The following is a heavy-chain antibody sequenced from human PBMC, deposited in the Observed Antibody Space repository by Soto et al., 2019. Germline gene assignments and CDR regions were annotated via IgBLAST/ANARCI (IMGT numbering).Heavy chain of an antibody. D-gene: IGHD2-15*01. CDR1: GFSLNTSGVG. CDR2: IYWDDDK. Sequence: SGPTLVNPTQTLTLACTFSGFSLNTSGVGVGWTRQPPGKALEWLALIYWDDDKRYRPSLMSRLTITKDTSKNQVVLRMTNMDPVDTATYYCAHRPQYCTGGSCYSSWGQGTLVTVSS. CDR3: AHRPQYCTGGSCYSS. J-gene: IGHJ1*01. V-gene: IGHV2-5*02.